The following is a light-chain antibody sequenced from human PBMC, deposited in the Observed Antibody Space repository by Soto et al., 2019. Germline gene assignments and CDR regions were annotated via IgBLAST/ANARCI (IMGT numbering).Light chain of an antibody. CDR2: GAS. Sequence: EIVLTQSPGTLSGSPGERATLSCRASQSVGRNYLAWYQQKPGQAPRLLIYGASSRATGIPDRFSGSGSGTDFTLSISRLEPEDFEVYYWQQYASSPRTFGGGTKVETK. V-gene: IGKV3-20*01. J-gene: IGKJ4*02. CDR1: QSVGRNY. CDR3: QQYASSPRT.